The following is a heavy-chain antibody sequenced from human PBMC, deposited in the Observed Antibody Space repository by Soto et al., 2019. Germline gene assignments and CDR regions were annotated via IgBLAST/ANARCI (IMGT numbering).Heavy chain of an antibody. CDR1: GGTFSSYA. V-gene: IGHV1-69*01. CDR2: IIPIFGTA. D-gene: IGHD2-2*01. CDR3: ARGRGYCSSTSCYRFDY. Sequence: QVQLVQAGAEVKKPGSSVKVSCKASGGTFSSYAISWVRQAPGQGLEWMGGIIPIFGTANYAQKFQGRVTITADESTSTAYMELSSLISEDTAVYYCARGRGYCSSTSCYRFDYWGQGTLVTVSS. J-gene: IGHJ4*02.